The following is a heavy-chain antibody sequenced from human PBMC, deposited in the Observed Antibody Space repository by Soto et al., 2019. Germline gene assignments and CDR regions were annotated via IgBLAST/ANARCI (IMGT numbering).Heavy chain of an antibody. Sequence: QLVESGGDVVQPGRSLRLSCAASGFTFSNYGIHWVRQAPGKGLEWVAVISHDGNKEYYADSVKARFTVSRDNSKKTVYRQMNSLRAEDTAMYYCAKVAPSISILWGFAHWGPGTLVTVSS. V-gene: IGHV3-30*18. CDR1: GFTFSNYG. D-gene: IGHD2-21*01. CDR3: AKVAPSISILWGFAH. J-gene: IGHJ4*02. CDR2: ISHDGNKE.